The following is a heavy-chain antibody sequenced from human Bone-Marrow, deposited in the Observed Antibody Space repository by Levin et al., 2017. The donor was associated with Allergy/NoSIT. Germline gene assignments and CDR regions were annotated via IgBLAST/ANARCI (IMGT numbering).Heavy chain of an antibody. V-gene: IGHV3-48*04. CDR3: GTEWGGSF. Sequence: GESLKISCVASGFTFSNSNMNWVRQTPGKGLEWVAYISGSSRNKYYADSVKGRFTISRDNVMNSMYLHMDSLRVEDTAVYYCGTEWGGSFGGQGTLVTVSS. J-gene: IGHJ4*02. CDR2: ISGSSRNK. D-gene: IGHD3-16*01. CDR1: GFTFSNSN.